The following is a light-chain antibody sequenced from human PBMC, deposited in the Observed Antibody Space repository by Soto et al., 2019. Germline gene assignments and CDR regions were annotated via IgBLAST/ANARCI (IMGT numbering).Light chain of an antibody. CDR2: RNN. V-gene: IGLV1-47*01. Sequence: QSVLTQPPSASGIPGQRVTMSCSGSSSDIGSNYLYWYQQLPGTAPKLLIYRNNQRPSGVPDRFSGSKSGTSASLAISGVRSEDEADYYCAAWDDSLSGMVFGGGTKLTVL. J-gene: IGLJ2*01. CDR3: AAWDDSLSGMV. CDR1: SSDIGSNY.